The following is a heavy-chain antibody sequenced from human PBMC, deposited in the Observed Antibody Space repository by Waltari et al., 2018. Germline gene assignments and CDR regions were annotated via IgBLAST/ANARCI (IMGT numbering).Heavy chain of an antibody. V-gene: IGHV4-59*01. J-gene: IGHJ4*02. Sequence: QVQLQESGPGLVKPSETLSLTCTVAGGSISSYYWSCIRQPPGKGLEWIGYIYYSGSTNYNPSLKSRVTISVDTSKNQFSLKLSSVTAADTAVYYCARAGWLVEGGFDYWGQGTLVTVSS. CDR1: GGSISSYY. D-gene: IGHD6-19*01. CDR2: IYYSGST. CDR3: ARAGWLVEGGFDY.